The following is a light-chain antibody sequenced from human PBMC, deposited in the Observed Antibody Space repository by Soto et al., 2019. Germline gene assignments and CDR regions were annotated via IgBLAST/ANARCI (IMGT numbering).Light chain of an antibody. V-gene: IGLV2-14*01. Sequence: QSALTQPASVSGSPGQSITVSCTGTSSDIGVYNYVSWYQQHPGKAPKVMIYDVSNRPSGVSNRFSGSKSGNTASLTISGLQADDEADYYCSSYTINSTLVFGPGTKVTVL. CDR3: SSYTINSTLV. CDR1: SSDIGVYNY. J-gene: IGLJ1*01. CDR2: DVS.